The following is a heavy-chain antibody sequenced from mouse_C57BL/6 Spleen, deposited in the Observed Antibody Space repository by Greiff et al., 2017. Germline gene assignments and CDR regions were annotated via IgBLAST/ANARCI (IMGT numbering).Heavy chain of an antibody. D-gene: IGHD3-2*02. CDR3: AREDSSGWFAY. CDR2: INPYNGGT. V-gene: IGHV1-19*01. CDR1: GYTFTDYY. Sequence: VQVVEPGPVLVKPGASVKMSCKASGYTFTDYYMHWVKQRPGQSLEWIGGINPYNGGTSYNQKFKGKATLTVDKSSSTAYMELNSLTSEDSAGYYCAREDSSGWFAYWGQGTLVTVSS. J-gene: IGHJ3*01.